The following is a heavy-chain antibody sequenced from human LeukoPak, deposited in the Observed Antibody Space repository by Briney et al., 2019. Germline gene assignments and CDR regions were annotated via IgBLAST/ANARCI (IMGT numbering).Heavy chain of an antibody. Sequence: PGGSLRLSCAASGFTFSSYAMSWVRQAPGKGLEWVSAISGSGGSTYYADSVKGRFTISRDNSKNTLYLQMNSLRAEDTAVYYCAKGVVVPAAILYYFDYWGQGTLVTVSS. D-gene: IGHD2-2*01. J-gene: IGHJ4*02. CDR2: ISGSGGST. CDR1: GFTFSSYA. CDR3: AKGVVVPAAILYYFDY. V-gene: IGHV3-23*01.